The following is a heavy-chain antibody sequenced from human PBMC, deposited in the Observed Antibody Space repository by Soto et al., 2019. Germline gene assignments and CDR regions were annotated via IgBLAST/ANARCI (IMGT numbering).Heavy chain of an antibody. Sequence: SETLSLTCTVSGGSISSSRCHWGWIRQPPGKGLEWIASIKYSGTTFYNPSLKSRVTLSVDTSKNQFALKLSSVTAAETAVYYCASHWFTGSYYDAFYIWAQRTTVTVS. CDR1: GGSISSSRCH. J-gene: IGHJ3*02. D-gene: IGHD1-26*01. V-gene: IGHV4-39*01. CDR3: ASHWFTGSYYDAFYI. CDR2: IKYSGTT.